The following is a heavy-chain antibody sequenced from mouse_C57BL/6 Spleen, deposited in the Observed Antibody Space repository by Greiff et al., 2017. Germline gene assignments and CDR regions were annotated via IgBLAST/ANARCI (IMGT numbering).Heavy chain of an antibody. D-gene: IGHD4-1*01. V-gene: IGHV1-42*01. Sequence: EVKVVESGPELVKPGASVKISCKASGYSFTGYYMNWVKQSPEKSLEWIGEINPSTGGTTYNQKFKAKATLTVDKSSSTAYMQLKSLTSEDSAVYYCARRGSNFWFAYWGQGTLVTVSA. CDR2: INPSTGGT. CDR1: GYSFTGYY. J-gene: IGHJ3*01. CDR3: ARRGSNFWFAY.